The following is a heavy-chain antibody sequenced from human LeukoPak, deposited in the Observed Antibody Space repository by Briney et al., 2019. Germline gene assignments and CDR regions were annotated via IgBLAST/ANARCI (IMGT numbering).Heavy chain of an antibody. V-gene: IGHV3-48*02. J-gene: IGHJ4*02. Sequence: GGSLRPSCAASGFTFSSYSMNWVRQAPGKGLEWVSYISSSSSTIYYADSVKGRFTTSRDNAKNSLYLQMNSLRDEDTAVYYCARDFCSSTSCYHFDYWGQGTLVTVSS. CDR3: ARDFCSSTSCYHFDY. D-gene: IGHD2-2*01. CDR2: ISSSSSTI. CDR1: GFTFSSYS.